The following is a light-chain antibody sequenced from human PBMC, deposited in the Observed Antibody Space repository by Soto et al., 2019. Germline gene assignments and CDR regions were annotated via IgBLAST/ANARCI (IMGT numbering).Light chain of an antibody. CDR2: DVS. J-gene: IGLJ1*01. V-gene: IGLV2-14*01. CDR1: SSDVGAYDY. Sequence: QSALTQPASVSGSPGQSIAISCTGTSSDVGAYDYVSWYQQHPGKAPKLMIYDVSNRPSGVSNRFSGSKSANTASLTISGLQAEDEADYYSTSYSSSGNYVFGTGSMVTVL. CDR3: TSYSSSGNYV.